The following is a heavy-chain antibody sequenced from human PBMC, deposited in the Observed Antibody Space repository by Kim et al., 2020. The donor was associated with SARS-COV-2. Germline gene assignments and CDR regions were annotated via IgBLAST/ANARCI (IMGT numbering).Heavy chain of an antibody. CDR3: ARERSITGARQWFDP. Sequence: PSLKSRVTISVDTSKNNLSLKLSSVTAADKAVYDCARERSITGARQWFDPWGQGTLVTVSS. J-gene: IGHJ5*02. V-gene: IGHV4-59*01. D-gene: IGHD1-20*01.